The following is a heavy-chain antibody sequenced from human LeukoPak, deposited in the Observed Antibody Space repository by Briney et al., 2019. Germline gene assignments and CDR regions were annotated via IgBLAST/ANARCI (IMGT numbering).Heavy chain of an antibody. V-gene: IGHV3-11*04. J-gene: IGHJ4*02. D-gene: IGHD3-10*01. CDR3: ARVRGSYSSDY. Sequence: GGSLRRSCAASGFTFSDYYMSWIRQAPGKGLEWISYISSRGSTLYYADSVKGRFTISRDNAKSSLYLQMNSLRAEDTAVYYCARVRGSYSSDYWGQGTLVTVSS. CDR1: GFTFSDYY. CDR2: ISSRGSTL.